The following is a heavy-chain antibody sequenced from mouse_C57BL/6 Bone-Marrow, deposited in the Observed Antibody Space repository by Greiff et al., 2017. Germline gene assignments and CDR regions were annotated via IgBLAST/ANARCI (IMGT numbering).Heavy chain of an antibody. CDR2: LYPGDGDT. CDR1: GYAFSSSW. V-gene: IGHV1-82*01. Sequence: VQRVESGPELVKPGASVKISCKASGYAFSSSWMNWVKQRPGKGLEWIGRLYPGDGDTNYNGKFKGKATLTADKSSSTAYMQLSSLTSEDSAVYFCARYYFDYWGQGTTLTVSS. CDR3: ARYYFDY. J-gene: IGHJ2*01.